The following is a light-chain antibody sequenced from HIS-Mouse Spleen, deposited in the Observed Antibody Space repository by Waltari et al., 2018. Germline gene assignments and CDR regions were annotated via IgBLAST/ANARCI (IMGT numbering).Light chain of an antibody. V-gene: IGLV3-10*01. J-gene: IGLJ2*01. CDR2: EDS. Sequence: SYELTQPPSVSVSPGQTARITCPGDALPKKYAYWYQQKSGQAPVLVIYEDSKRPSGILGRFSGSSSGTMATLTISGAQVEDEADYYCYSTDSSGNHRVFGGGTKLTVL. CDR1: ALPKKY. CDR3: YSTDSSGNHRV.